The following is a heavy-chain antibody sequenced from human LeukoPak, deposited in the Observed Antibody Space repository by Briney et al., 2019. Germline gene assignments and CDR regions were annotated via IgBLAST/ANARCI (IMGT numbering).Heavy chain of an antibody. Sequence: GGSLRRSCAASGFTFSNACMSWVRQAPGKGLEWVGHIKGKTDGGTTDYAAPVQGRFTISRDDSKNTLFLQMNSLKTEDTAVYYCTTGTWIQLWLADYWGQGTLVTVSS. CDR3: TTGTWIQLWLADY. D-gene: IGHD5-18*01. V-gene: IGHV3-15*01. CDR2: IKGKTDGGTT. CDR1: GFTFSNAC. J-gene: IGHJ4*02.